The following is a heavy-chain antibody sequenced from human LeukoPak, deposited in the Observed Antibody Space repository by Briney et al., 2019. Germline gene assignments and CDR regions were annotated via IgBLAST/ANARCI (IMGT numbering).Heavy chain of an antibody. CDR2: INSDGSST. Sequence: GGSLRLSCAASGFTFSSYWMHWVRQAPGKGLVWVSRINSDGSSTSYADSVKGRFTISRDNAKNTLYLQMNSLRAEDTAVYYCAKDLRIAAQLKPNWFDPWGQGTLVTVSS. CDR3: AKDLRIAAQLKPNWFDP. CDR1: GFTFSSYW. D-gene: IGHD6-6*01. V-gene: IGHV3-74*01. J-gene: IGHJ5*02.